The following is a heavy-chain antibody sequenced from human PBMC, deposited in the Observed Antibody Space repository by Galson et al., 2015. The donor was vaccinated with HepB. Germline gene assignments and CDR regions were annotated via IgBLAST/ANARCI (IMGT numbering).Heavy chain of an antibody. CDR1: GFTFSSYW. V-gene: IGHV3-7*03. CDR2: IKQDGSEK. Sequence: SLRLSCAASGFTFSSYWMSWVRQAPGKGLEWVVNIKQDGSEKYYVDSVKGRFTISRDNAKNSLYLQMNSLRAEDTAVYYCARAQAAGTDNWFDPWGQGTLVTVSS. D-gene: IGHD6-13*01. J-gene: IGHJ5*02. CDR3: ARAQAAGTDNWFDP.